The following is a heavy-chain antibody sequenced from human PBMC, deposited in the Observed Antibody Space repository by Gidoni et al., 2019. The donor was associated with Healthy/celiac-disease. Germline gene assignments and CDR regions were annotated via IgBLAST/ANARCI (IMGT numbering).Heavy chain of an antibody. CDR1: GYY. V-gene: IGHV4-31*02. D-gene: IGHD6-13*01. Sequence: GYYWSWIRQHSGKGLEWIGDIYYSGSTYYNPSLKSRVTIPLDTSKNQFSLKLSSVTAADTAVYYCARGRGAAAGWRENWFDPWGQGTLVTVSS. J-gene: IGHJ5*02. CDR3: ARGRGAAAGWRENWFDP. CDR2: IYYSGST.